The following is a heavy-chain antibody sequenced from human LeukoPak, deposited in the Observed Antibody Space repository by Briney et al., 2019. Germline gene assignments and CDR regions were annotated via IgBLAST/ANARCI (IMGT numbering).Heavy chain of an antibody. Sequence: PGGSLRLSCAASGFAFSSYAMSWVRQAPGKGLEWVSSISGSGGSTYYADSVRGRFTISRDNSKNTLFMQMNSLRAEDTAVYYCAKDFYDSSGSRYDYWGQGTLVTVSS. CDR3: AKDFYDSSGSRYDY. V-gene: IGHV3-23*01. J-gene: IGHJ4*02. CDR1: GFAFSSYA. D-gene: IGHD3-22*01. CDR2: ISGSGGST.